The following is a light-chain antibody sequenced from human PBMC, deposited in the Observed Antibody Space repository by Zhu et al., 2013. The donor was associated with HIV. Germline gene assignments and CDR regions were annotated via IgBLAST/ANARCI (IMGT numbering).Light chain of an antibody. V-gene: IGKV1-5*01. CDR3: QQYSSYPLT. CDR2: DAS. CDR1: QSVSKW. Sequence: EIQMTQTPSTLPASVGDRVTITCRASQSVSKWVAWYQQKPGKAPKLLIYDASTLETGVPLRFRGSGSGTEFTLTISSLQPEDFATYYCQQYSSYPLTFGQGTRLE. J-gene: IGKJ5*01.